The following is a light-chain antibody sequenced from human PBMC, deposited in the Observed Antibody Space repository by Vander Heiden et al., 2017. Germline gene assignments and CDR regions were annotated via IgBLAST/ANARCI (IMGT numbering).Light chain of an antibody. CDR1: QNISSY. Sequence: DIQMTQSPSSLSASVGDRVTITCRASQNISSYLNWYQQKPGKAPKLLIYAASSLQRGVPSRFSGSGYGTDFTLTISSRRPEDFAPYSCQQNDSNLIFTCGHGTKVDIK. V-gene: IGKV1-39*01. CDR3: QQNDSNLIFT. J-gene: IGKJ3*01. CDR2: AAS.